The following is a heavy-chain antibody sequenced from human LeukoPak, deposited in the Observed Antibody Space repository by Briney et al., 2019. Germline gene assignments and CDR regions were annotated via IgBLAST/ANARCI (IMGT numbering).Heavy chain of an antibody. J-gene: IGHJ5*02. D-gene: IGHD6-13*01. V-gene: IGHV4-31*03. CDR3: ARETAAANNWYDP. Sequence: SETLSLTCTVSGGSISSGGYYWSWIRQHPGKGLEWIGYIYHSGSTYYNPSLKSRVTISVDRSKNQFSLKLSSVTAADTAVYYCARETAAANNWYDPWGQGTLVTVSS. CDR2: IYHSGST. CDR1: GGSISSGGYY.